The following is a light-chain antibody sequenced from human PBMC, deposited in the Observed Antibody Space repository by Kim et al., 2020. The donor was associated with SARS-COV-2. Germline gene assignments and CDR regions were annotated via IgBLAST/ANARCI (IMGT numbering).Light chain of an antibody. CDR3: QVWDSSSDHNWV. CDR1: NIGSKS. J-gene: IGLJ3*02. Sequence: PGKTARITCGGNNIGSKSVHWYQQKPGQAPVLVIYYDSDRPSGIPERFSGSNSGNTATLTIPRVEAGDEADYYCQVWDSSSDHNWVFGGWTQLTVL. V-gene: IGLV3-21*04. CDR2: YDS.